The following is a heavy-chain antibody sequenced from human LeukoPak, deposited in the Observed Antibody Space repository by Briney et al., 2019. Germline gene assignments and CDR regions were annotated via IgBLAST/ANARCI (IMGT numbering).Heavy chain of an antibody. D-gene: IGHD3-22*01. CDR1: GGSIIGSY. J-gene: IGHJ4*02. V-gene: IGHV4-59*01. Sequence: SETLSLTCTVSGGSIIGSYWTWIRQSPGGGLEYIGYIYNTVDVNYSPSLKSRVTISIDMSRSQFSLRLKSVTAADTAIYYCARSRNYDSTGYNPTYYFDSWGQGALVTVSS. CDR2: IYNTVDV. CDR3: ARSRNYDSTGYNPTYYFDS.